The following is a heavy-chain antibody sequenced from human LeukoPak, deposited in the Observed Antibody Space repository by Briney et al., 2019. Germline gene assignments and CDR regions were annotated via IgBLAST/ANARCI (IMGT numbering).Heavy chain of an antibody. CDR2: MNPNSGNT. Sequence: ASVKVSCKASGYTFTCYDINWVRQATGQGLEWMGWMNPNSGNTGYAQKFQGRVTMTRNTSISTAYMELSSLRSEDTAVYYCARLYSSSWYQPTYYYYYYMDVWGKGTTVTISS. CDR1: GYTFTCYD. V-gene: IGHV1-8*01. D-gene: IGHD6-13*01. CDR3: ARLYSSSWYQPTYYYYYYMDV. J-gene: IGHJ6*03.